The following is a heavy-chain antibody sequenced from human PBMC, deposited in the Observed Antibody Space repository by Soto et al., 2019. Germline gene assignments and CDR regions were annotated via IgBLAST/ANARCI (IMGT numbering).Heavy chain of an antibody. CDR1: GCVFHDYA. D-gene: IGHD1-1*01. CDR3: VKAEDTTGWTRFDY. J-gene: IGHJ4*02. Sequence: PVGSLRLSCAASGCVFHDYALHCVRQSPGKGLEWVTGINWNSGSIGYADSVKGRFTISRDNAKKSLYLQMNRLRAEDTALYYCVKAEDTTGWTRFDYWGQGTRVTVSS. V-gene: IGHV3-9*01. CDR2: INWNSGSI.